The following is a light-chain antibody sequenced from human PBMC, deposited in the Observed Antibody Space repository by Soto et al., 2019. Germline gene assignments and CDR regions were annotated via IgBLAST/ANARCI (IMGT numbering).Light chain of an antibody. J-gene: IGLJ3*02. Sequence: QSVLTQAPSASGTPGQRVTISCSGSSSNIGSNTVSWYQQVPGTAPKLLIYNNDQRPSGVPDRFSGSKSGTSAFLAIGGLQSEDEADYYCTAWDDSLNGWVFGGGTKLTVL. CDR3: TAWDDSLNGWV. V-gene: IGLV1-44*01. CDR2: NND. CDR1: SSNIGSNT.